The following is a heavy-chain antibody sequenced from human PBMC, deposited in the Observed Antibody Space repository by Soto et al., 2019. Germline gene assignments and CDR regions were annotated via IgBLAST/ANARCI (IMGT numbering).Heavy chain of an antibody. CDR3: TTDPYYYDSSGYYFLLAAP. CDR2: IKSKTDGGTT. Sequence: GGSLILSCAASGFTFSNAWMNWVRQAPGKGLEWVGRIKSKTDGGTTDYAAPVKGRFTISRDDSKNTLYLQMNSLKTEDTAVYYCTTDPYYYDSSGYYFLLAAPWGQGTLVTVSS. J-gene: IGHJ5*02. D-gene: IGHD3-22*01. V-gene: IGHV3-15*07. CDR1: GFTFSNAW.